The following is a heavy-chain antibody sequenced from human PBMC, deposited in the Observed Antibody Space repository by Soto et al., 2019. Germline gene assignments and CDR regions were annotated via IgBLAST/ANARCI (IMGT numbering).Heavy chain of an antibody. Sequence: EVQLVESGGGLVQPGGSLRLSCAASGFTVSNNYMNWVRQAPGKGLEWVSVIYSGGSTYYADSVKGRFTISRDSSKNTLYLHMNSLRAEDTAVYYCASVDDYYGSGSYFYWGQGTLVTVSS. V-gene: IGHV3-66*01. CDR2: IYSGGST. CDR1: GFTVSNNY. D-gene: IGHD3-10*01. J-gene: IGHJ4*02. CDR3: ASVDDYYGSGSYFY.